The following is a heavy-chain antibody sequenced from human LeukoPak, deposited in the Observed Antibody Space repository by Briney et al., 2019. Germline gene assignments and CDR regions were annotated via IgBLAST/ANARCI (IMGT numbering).Heavy chain of an antibody. D-gene: IGHD3-3*01. CDR3: ARTKYDFWSGYYYYGMDV. V-gene: IGHV4-34*01. J-gene: IGHJ6*02. Sequence: PSETLSLTCAVYGGSFSGYYWSSIRQPPGKGLEWIGEINHSGSTNYNPSLKSRVTISVDTSKNQFSLKLSSVTAADTAVYYCARTKYDFWSGYYYYGMDVWGQGTTVTVSS. CDR1: GGSFSGYY. CDR2: INHSGST.